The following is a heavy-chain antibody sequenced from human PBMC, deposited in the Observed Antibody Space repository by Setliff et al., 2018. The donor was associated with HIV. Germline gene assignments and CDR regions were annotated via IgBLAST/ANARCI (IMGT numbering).Heavy chain of an antibody. CDR1: GGSSSSRSYY. CDR2: IYSSGST. CDR3: ARGPSLQTTLFDY. V-gene: IGHV4-39*01. J-gene: IGHJ4*02. Sequence: SETLSLTCTVFGGSSSSRSYYWGWIRQPPGKGLEWIGSIYSSGSTYYNPSLKSRVTISVDTSKNQCSLKLSSVTAADTAVYYCARGPSLQTTLFDYWGQGTLVTVSS.